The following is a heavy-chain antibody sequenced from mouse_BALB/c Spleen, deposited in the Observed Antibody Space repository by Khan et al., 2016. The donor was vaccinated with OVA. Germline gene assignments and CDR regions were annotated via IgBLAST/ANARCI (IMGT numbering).Heavy chain of an antibody. V-gene: IGHV3-2*02. CDR3: ARGRYRYPVAY. D-gene: IGHD2-14*01. CDR1: GYSITSAYA. J-gene: IGHJ3*01. Sequence: DVKLLESGPGLVQPSQSLSLTCTVTGYSITSAYAWNWIRQFPGNKLEWMGYISYSGSISPHPSLKNRISITRGTSKNQFFLQLNSVTTEDTATDDCARGRYRYPVAYWGQGTLVTVSA. CDR2: ISYSGSI.